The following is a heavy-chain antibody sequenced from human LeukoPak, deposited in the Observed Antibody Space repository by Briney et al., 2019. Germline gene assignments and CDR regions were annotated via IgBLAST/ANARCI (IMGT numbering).Heavy chain of an antibody. CDR1: GGSISSSSYY. CDR2: IYYSGST. Sequence: SETLSLTCTVSGGSISSSSYYWGWIRQPPGKGLEWIGSIYYSGSTYYNPSLKSRVTISVDTSKNQFSLKLSSVTAADTAVYYCARIVRRYYYYGMDVWGQGTTVTVSS. J-gene: IGHJ6*02. V-gene: IGHV4-39*07. D-gene: IGHD1-26*01. CDR3: ARIVRRYYYYGMDV.